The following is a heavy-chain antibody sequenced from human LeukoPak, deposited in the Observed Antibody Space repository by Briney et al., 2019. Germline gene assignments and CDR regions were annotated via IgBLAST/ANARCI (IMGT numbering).Heavy chain of an antibody. CDR2: IIPIFDTA. Sequence: SVKVSFNASGGTFSIYASSYLRQAPRQPLEWMGGIIPIFDTANYAHNFPARVTITTNESTTTANMDPRSLRSEDTAVSYCASTDTGWFDYWGQGTLVTVSS. J-gene: IGHJ5*01. CDR3: ASTDTGWFDY. V-gene: IGHV1-69*05. CDR1: GGTFSIYA. D-gene: IGHD5-18*01.